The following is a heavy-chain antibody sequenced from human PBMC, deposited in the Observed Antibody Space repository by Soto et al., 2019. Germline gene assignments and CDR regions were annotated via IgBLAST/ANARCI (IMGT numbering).Heavy chain of an antibody. CDR2: INAGNGNT. V-gene: IGHV1-3*01. CDR1: GYTFTSYA. J-gene: IGHJ4*02. CDR3: ARDSHLYDY. Sequence: QVQLVQSGAEVKKPGASVKVSCKASGYTFTSYAMHWVRQAPGQRLEWMGWINAGNGNTKYSQKFQGRVTITRDTSASTAYMELSSLRSDDTAVYYCARDSHLYDYWGQGTLVTVSS.